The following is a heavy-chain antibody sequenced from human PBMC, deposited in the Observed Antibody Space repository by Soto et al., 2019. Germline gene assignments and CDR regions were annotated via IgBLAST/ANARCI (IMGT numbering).Heavy chain of an antibody. CDR3: AKATGVANWFEP. CDR2: ISSGGST. J-gene: IGHJ5*02. D-gene: IGHD5-12*01. Sequence: GGSLRLSCAASGFTLSNYAMSCVRQAPGKGLEWVSGISSGGSTYYADSVKGRFTISRDNPKNTLYLQMNRLRAEDTAVYYCAKATGVANWFEPWGQGTMVTVSS. CDR1: GFTLSNYA. V-gene: IGHV3-23*01.